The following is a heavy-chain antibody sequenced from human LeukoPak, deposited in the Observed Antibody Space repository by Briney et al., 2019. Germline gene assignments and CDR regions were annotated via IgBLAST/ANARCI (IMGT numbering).Heavy chain of an antibody. D-gene: IGHD2-2*01. Sequence: EASMKVSCKASGYTFTSYYMHWVRQAPGQGLEWMGIINTSGGSTSYAQKLQGRVTMTTDTSTSTAYMELRSLRSDDTAVYYCARDGLHHYQLPASLRGSYWFDPWGQGTLVTVSS. CDR1: GYTFTSYY. CDR2: INTSGGST. J-gene: IGHJ5*02. V-gene: IGHV1-46*01. CDR3: ARDGLHHYQLPASLRGSYWFDP.